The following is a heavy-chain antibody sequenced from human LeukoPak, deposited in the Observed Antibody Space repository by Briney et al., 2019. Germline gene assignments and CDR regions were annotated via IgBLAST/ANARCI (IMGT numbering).Heavy chain of an antibody. V-gene: IGHV4-34*01. CDR1: GGPFSGYY. Sequence: SETLSLTCAVYGGPFSGYYWSWIRQPPGKGLEWIGEINHSGSTNYNPSLKSRVTISVDTSKNQFSLKLSSVTAADTAVYYCARVRIRGGSASYYYYYYGMDVWGQGTTVTVSS. J-gene: IGHJ6*02. CDR2: INHSGST. D-gene: IGHD2-15*01. CDR3: ARVRIRGGSASYYYYYYGMDV.